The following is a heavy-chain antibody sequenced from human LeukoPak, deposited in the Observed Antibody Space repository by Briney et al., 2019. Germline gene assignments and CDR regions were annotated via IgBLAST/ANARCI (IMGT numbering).Heavy chain of an antibody. CDR2: ISSTSSSYI. J-gene: IGHJ4*02. D-gene: IGHD1-26*01. V-gene: IGHV3-21*01. Sequence: GGSLRLSCAASGFTFLTYSMNWVRQAPGKGLEWVSSISSTSSSYIYYADSVKGRFTISRDNAKNSLYLPMNSLRAADTAVYYCARDQGGSYSGFDYWGQGTLVTVSS. CDR3: ARDQGGSYSGFDY. CDR1: GFTFLTYS.